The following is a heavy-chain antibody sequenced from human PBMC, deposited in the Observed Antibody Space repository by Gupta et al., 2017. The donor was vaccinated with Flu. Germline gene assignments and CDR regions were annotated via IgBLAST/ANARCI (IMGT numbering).Heavy chain of an antibody. V-gene: IGHV3-23*01. CDR3: AKSQDTAMVLADYYYYGMDV. Sequence: EVQRLESGGGLVQPGGSLRLSFAASGFTFSRYAMSWVRQAPGKGLEWVSAISGSGGSTYYADSVKGRFTISRDNSKNTLYLQMNSLRAEDTAVYYCAKSQDTAMVLADYYYYGMDVWGQGTTVTVSS. J-gene: IGHJ6*02. CDR2: ISGSGGST. D-gene: IGHD5-18*01. CDR1: GFTFSRYA.